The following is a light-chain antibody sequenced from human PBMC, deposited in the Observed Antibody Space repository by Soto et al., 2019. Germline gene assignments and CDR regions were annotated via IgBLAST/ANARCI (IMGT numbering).Light chain of an antibody. Sequence: QPVLTQPPSASGTPGQRVTISCSGGSSNIGSNYVFWYQHLPGTAPKLLVYRNNHRPSGVPDRFSGSKSGTSASLAISGLRSEDEADYYCAVWDDSLSGRVFGGGTKLTVL. CDR2: RNN. CDR1: SSNIGSNY. CDR3: AVWDDSLSGRV. J-gene: IGLJ3*02. V-gene: IGLV1-47*01.